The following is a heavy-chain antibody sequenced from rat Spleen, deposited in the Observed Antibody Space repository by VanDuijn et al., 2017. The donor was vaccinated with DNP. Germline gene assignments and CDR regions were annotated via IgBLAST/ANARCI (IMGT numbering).Heavy chain of an antibody. Sequence: EVQLVESGGGLVQPGRSLKVSCAASGFTFSNYGMHWIRQAPTKGLEWVTSISPSGGGTYYRDSVKGRFTISRDNADHTLYLQMDSLRSEDTATYYCTRIGDLHNGGDGDALDAWGQGTSVTVSS. CDR2: ISPSGGGT. J-gene: IGHJ4*01. CDR3: TRIGDLHNGGDGDALDA. V-gene: IGHV5-19*01. CDR1: GFTFSNYG. D-gene: IGHD1-1*01.